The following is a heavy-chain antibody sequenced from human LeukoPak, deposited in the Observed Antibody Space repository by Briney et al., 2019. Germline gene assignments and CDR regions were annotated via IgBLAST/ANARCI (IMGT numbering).Heavy chain of an antibody. CDR1: GFTFSNAW. CDR3: TSEDQGGFDY. J-gene: IGHJ4*02. V-gene: IGHV3-15*01. D-gene: IGHD1-26*01. CDR2: IKRKIDGETT. Sequence: GGSLRLSCAASGFTFSNAWMSWVRLAPIKGLEWVGRIKRKIDGETTDYAAPAKGRFTISRDDSKNTLYLQMNSLKTEDTAMYYCTSEDQGGFDYWGQGTLVTVSS.